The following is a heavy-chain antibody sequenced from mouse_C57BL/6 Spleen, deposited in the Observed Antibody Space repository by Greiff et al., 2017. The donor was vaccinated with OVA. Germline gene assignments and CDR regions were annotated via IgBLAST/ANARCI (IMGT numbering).Heavy chain of an antibody. J-gene: IGHJ4*01. CDR2: IYPGSGST. Sequence: VQLQQPGAELVKPGASVKMSCKASGYTFTSYWITWVKQRPGQGLEWIGDIYPGSGSTNYNEKFKSKATLTVDTSSSTAYMQLSSLTSEDSAVYYCAREGVYSNYGGAMDYWGQGTSVTVSS. D-gene: IGHD2-5*01. V-gene: IGHV1-55*01. CDR1: GYTFTSYW. CDR3: AREGVYSNYGGAMDY.